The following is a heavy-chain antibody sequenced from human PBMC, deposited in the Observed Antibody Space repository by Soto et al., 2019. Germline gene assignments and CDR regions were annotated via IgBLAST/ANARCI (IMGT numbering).Heavy chain of an antibody. CDR2: ITGSGGGT. CDR3: VKARDYYGARYDY. J-gene: IGHJ4*02. V-gene: IGHV3-23*01. CDR1: GFSFNTYA. D-gene: IGHD3-10*01. Sequence: EVQLLESGGGLVQPGGSRRLSCAASGFSFNTYAMGWVRQAPGKGLEWVSGITGSGGGTYYADSVKGRFTISRDNSKNTLFVQMNSLRAEDTAVYHCVKARDYYGARYDYWGQGALVTVSS.